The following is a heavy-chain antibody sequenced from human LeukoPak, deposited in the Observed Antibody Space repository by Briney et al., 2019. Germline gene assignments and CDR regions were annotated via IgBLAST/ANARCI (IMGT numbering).Heavy chain of an antibody. J-gene: IGHJ6*02. CDR3: AREVEDSYGYYYYYGMDV. CDR1: GFTFSSYA. V-gene: IGHV3-30*04. D-gene: IGHD5-18*01. CDR2: ITYDGRHK. Sequence: GGSLRLSCAASGFTFSSYAMHWVRQAPGKGLEWVALITYDGRHKYYADSVKGRFTISRDNSKNTLYLQMNSLRAEDTAVYYCAREVEDSYGYYYYYGMDVWGQGTTVTVSS.